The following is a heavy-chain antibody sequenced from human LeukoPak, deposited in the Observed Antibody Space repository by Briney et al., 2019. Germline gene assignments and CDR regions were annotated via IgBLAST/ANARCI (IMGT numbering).Heavy chain of an antibody. J-gene: IGHJ4*02. Sequence: SETLSLTCTVSGGSISSHYWSWIRQPPGKELEWIGYIYYSGSTNYNPSLKSRVTISIDTSKNQFSLNLRSLTAADTAVYFCASGVADGYNFGFDYWGQGTLAAVSS. CDR2: IYYSGST. D-gene: IGHD5-24*01. CDR3: ASGVADGYNFGFDY. CDR1: GGSISSHY. V-gene: IGHV4-59*11.